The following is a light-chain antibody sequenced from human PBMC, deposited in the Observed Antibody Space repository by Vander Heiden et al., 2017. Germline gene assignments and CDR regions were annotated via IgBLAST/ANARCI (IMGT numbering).Light chain of an antibody. V-gene: IGKV2-30*02. J-gene: IGKJ4*01. Sequence: SQSPHSLPVPLGQPASISCSSSHSLVHSNGNTYLDWFQQKPGQSPKRLIFHVSNRDSGVPDRFSGGGSGTDFTLEISRVEAEDVGLYYCMQGIHWPHTFGGGTKVEIK. CDR1: HSLVHSNGNTY. CDR3: MQGIHWPHT. CDR2: HVS.